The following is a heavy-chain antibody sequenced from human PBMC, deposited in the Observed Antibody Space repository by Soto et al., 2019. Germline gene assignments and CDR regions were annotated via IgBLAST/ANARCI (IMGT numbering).Heavy chain of an antibody. CDR1: GYTFTSYY. CDR2: INPSGGST. Sequence: GASVKVSCKASGYTFTSYYMHCVRQAPGQGLEWMGIINPSGGSTSYAQKFQGRVTMTRDTSTSTVYMELSSLRSEDTAVYYCARAGSSSWSGYYYYGMDVWGQGTTVTVSS. D-gene: IGHD6-13*01. V-gene: IGHV1-46*01. J-gene: IGHJ6*02. CDR3: ARAGSSSWSGYYYYGMDV.